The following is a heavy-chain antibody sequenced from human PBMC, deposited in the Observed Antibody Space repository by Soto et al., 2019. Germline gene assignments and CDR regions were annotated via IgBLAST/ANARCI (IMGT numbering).Heavy chain of an antibody. CDR1: GFTFSSYA. V-gene: IGHV3-23*01. CDR3: AKGTGDGFYYYGMDV. Sequence: EVQLLESGGGLVRPGGSLRLSCAASGFTFSSYAMSWVRQAPGKGLEWVSAISGSGGSTYYADSVKGRFTISRDNSKNTLYLQMNSLRAEDTAVYYCAKGTGDGFYYYGMDVWGQGTTVTVSS. CDR2: ISGSGGST. D-gene: IGHD3-16*01. J-gene: IGHJ6*02.